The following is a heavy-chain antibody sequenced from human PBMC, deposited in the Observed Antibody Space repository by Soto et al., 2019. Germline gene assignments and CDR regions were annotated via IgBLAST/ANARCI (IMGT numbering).Heavy chain of an antibody. CDR2: MYHSGST. Sequence: SETLSLTCAVSGGSISSGGYSWSWIRQPPGKGLEWIGYMYHSGSTYYNPSLKSRVTISIGRSKNQFSLKLSSVTAADTAVYYCDRVPDYWGQGILVTVSS. CDR1: GGSISSGGYS. CDR3: DRVPDY. V-gene: IGHV4-30-2*01. J-gene: IGHJ4*02. D-gene: IGHD2-2*01.